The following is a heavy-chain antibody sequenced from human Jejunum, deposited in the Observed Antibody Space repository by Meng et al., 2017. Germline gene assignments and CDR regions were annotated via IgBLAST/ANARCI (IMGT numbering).Heavy chain of an antibody. CDR1: GASISDSNW. J-gene: IGHJ5*02. CDR2: IYHTGTT. V-gene: IGHV4-4*02. CDR3: ARDLLGPAIAATGWFDP. Sequence: VQLPGSGPGLVQPSGTLSLTCAVSGASISDSNWWSWVRQPLGKALEWIGEIYHTGTTNYNPSLKSRVTMSLDKSKNQFSLELTSVTAADTAVYYCARDLLGPAIAATGWFDPWGQGTLVTVSS. D-gene: IGHD6-13*01.